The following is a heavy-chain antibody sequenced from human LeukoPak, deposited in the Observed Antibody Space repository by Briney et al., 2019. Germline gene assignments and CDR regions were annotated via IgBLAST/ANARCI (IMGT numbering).Heavy chain of an antibody. CDR2: IYSAGTT. V-gene: IGHV3-53*01. D-gene: IGHD2-15*01. CDR3: AKARGYCSGGSCSPDR. CDR1: GFTVTSNH. J-gene: IGHJ5*02. Sequence: QPGGSLRLSCAASGFTVTSNHMSWVRQAPGKGLEWFSGIYSAGTTYYADSVKGRFTISTDNSKNTLYLQMNSLRAEDTAVYYCAKARGYCSGGSCSPDRWGQGTRVTVSS.